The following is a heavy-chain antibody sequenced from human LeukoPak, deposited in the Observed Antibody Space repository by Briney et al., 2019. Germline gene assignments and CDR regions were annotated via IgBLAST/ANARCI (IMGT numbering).Heavy chain of an antibody. CDR3: ARRCGGSCFYAFDI. V-gene: IGHV3-66*01. CDR1: GFTVGSNY. Sequence: GGSLRLSCAASGFTVGSNYMSWVRQAPGKGLEWVSVIYSGGSTYHADSVKGRFTISRDNSKNTLYLQMNSLRAEDTAVYYCARRCGGSCFYAFDIWGEGTMVTVSS. D-gene: IGHD2-15*01. CDR2: IYSGGST. J-gene: IGHJ3*02.